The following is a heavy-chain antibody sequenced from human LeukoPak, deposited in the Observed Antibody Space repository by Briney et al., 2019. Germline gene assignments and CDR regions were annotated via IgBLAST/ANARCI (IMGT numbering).Heavy chain of an antibody. CDR1: GGSVSSGSYY. V-gene: IGHV4-61*01. CDR3: ARFRRDGYNYDYYYGMDV. D-gene: IGHD5-24*01. J-gene: IGHJ6*02. Sequence: SETLSLTCTVSGGSVSSGSYYWSWVRQPPGKGLEWIGYIYYSGSTNYNPSLKSRVTISVDTSKNQFSLKLSSVTAADTAVYYCARFRRDGYNYDYYYGMDVWGQGTTVTVSS. CDR2: IYYSGST.